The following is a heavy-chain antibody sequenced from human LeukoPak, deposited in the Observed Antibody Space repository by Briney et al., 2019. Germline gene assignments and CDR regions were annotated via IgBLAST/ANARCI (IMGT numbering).Heavy chain of an antibody. D-gene: IGHD6-19*01. CDR1: GFTFSNYA. V-gene: IGHV3-64*01. CDR3: ARGQGYSSGFFDY. CDR2: NTSNGGST. J-gene: IGHJ4*02. Sequence: GGSLRLSCAASGFTFSNYAMHWVRQAPGKGLKYVSANTSNGGSTYCANSVKGRFTISRDNSKNTLYLQMGSLRAEDMAVYYCARGQGYSSGFFDYWGQGTLVTVSS.